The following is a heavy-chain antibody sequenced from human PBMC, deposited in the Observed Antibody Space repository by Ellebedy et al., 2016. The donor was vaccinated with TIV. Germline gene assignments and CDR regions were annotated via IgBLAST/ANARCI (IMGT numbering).Heavy chain of an antibody. J-gene: IGHJ6*02. D-gene: IGHD3-10*01. CDR3: AHTITMVRGVITYHYYALYV. V-gene: IGHV2-5*02. CDR1: GFSLSTSGVG. CDR2: IYWDDDK. Sequence: SGPTLVXPTQTLTMTCTFSGFSLSTSGVGVGWIRQPPGKALEWLALIYWDDDKRYSPSLKSRLTITKDTSKNQVVLTMTNMDPVDTATYYCAHTITMVRGVITYHYYALYVWGQGTTVTVSS.